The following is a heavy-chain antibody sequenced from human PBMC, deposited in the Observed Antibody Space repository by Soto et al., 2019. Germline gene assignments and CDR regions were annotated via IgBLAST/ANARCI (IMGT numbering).Heavy chain of an antibody. CDR2: IYYSGST. Sequence: SETLSLTCTVSGGSISSYYWSWIRQPPGKGLEWIGYIYYSGSTNYNPSLKSRVTISVDTSKNQFSLKLSSVTAADTAVYYCARLYDILTGPNWFDPGGQGTLVTVSS. CDR1: GGSISSYY. D-gene: IGHD3-9*01. CDR3: ARLYDILTGPNWFDP. J-gene: IGHJ5*02. V-gene: IGHV4-59*08.